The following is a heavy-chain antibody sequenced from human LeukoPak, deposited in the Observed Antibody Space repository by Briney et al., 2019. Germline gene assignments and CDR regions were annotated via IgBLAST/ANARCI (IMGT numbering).Heavy chain of an antibody. J-gene: IGHJ5*02. D-gene: IGHD2-21*01. CDR2: VTYNGVT. CDR3: ARRGYDIGSDS. Sequence: SETLSLTCAVYGGSFRGFYWSWIRQTPRKGLEWIGEVTYNGVTNFNPSLKSRLTILVDTSRNQFSLKLRSVTAADTAVYYCARRGYDIGSDSWGQGTQVTVSS. V-gene: IGHV4-34*01. CDR1: GGSFRGFY.